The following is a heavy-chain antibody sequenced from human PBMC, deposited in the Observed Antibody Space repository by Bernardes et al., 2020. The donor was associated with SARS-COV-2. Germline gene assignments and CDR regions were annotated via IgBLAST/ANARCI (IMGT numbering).Heavy chain of an antibody. Sequence: SETLSLTCSVSGGSISGSPYYWAWIRQTPGRGLAWVGHMYHGGSSYYNPSLKGRVTMSVDTSTNQFSLKLRSVTAADTALYYCARGPVWFGDPYFDVWGQGTLVAVSS. V-gene: IGHV4-39*01. J-gene: IGHJ4*02. D-gene: IGHD3-10*01. CDR2: MYHGGSS. CDR1: GGSISGSPYY. CDR3: ARGPVWFGDPYFDV.